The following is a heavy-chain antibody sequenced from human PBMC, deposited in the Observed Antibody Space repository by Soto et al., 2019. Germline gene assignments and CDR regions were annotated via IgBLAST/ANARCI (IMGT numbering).Heavy chain of an antibody. V-gene: IGHV1-69*12. CDR1: GGTFSSYA. CDR2: IIPIFGTA. D-gene: IGHD3-3*01. J-gene: IGHJ6*02. CDR3: ASGDYDFWSGPGGGMAV. Sequence: QVQLVQSGAEVKKPGSSVKVSCKASGGTFSSYAISWVRQAPGQGLEWMGGIIPIFGTANYAQKFQGRATITADESTSTAYTELSSLRSEDTAVYYCASGDYDFWSGPGGGMAVWGQGTTVTVSS.